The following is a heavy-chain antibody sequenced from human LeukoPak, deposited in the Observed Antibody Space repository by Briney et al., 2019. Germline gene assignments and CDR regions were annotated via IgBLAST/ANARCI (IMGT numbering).Heavy chain of an antibody. CDR2: INPNSGGT. CDR1: VYTFTDYY. J-gene: IGHJ4*02. D-gene: IGHD2-2*01. CDR3: ARANALYCSSTSCLFDY. V-gene: IGHV1-2*02. Sequence: ASVTVSCKASVYTFTDYYIHWVRQAPGQGLEWMAWINPNSGGTYYAQNFHDRITLTRDTSISTAYMELSRLRSDDTAIYYCARANALYCSSTSCLFDYWGQGTLVTVSS.